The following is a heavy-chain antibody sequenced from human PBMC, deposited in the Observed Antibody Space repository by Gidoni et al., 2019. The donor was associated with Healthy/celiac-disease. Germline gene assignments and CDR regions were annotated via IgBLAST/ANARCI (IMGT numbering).Heavy chain of an antibody. D-gene: IGHD6-13*01. CDR2: IYYSGST. V-gene: IGHV4-39*01. J-gene: IGHJ4*02. Sequence: QLQLQESGPGLVKPSETLSLTCTVSGGSISSSSYYWGWIRQPPGKGLEWIGSIYYSGSTYYNPSLKSRVTISVDTSKNQFSLKLSSVTAADTAVYYCARLEGSGNAASDYWGQGTLVTVSS. CDR3: ARLEGSGNAASDY. CDR1: GGSISSSSYY.